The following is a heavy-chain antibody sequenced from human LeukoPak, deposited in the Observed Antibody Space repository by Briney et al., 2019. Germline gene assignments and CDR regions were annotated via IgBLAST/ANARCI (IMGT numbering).Heavy chain of an antibody. CDR2: IGTAGDT. D-gene: IGHD5-12*01. Sequence: TGGSLRLSCAASGFTFSSYDMHWVRQATGKGLEWVSAIGTAGDTYYPGSVKGRFTISRENAKNSLYLRMNSLRAGDTAVYYCARAARLYGGYDYWGQGTLVTVSP. CDR1: GFTFSSYD. V-gene: IGHV3-13*01. CDR3: ARAARLYGGYDY. J-gene: IGHJ4*02.